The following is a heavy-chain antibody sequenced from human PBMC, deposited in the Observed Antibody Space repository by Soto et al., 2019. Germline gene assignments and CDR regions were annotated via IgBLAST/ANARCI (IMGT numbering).Heavy chain of an antibody. J-gene: IGHJ3*01. CDR2: IYYNGST. CDR1: GVSITSGSYY. D-gene: IGHD4-17*01. Sequence: PSETLSLTCPLSGVSITSGSYYSTWVRQHPRKGLEWIGYIYYNGSTYFSPSLKSRLTISLDTSKSQFSLKLSSVHAPDTAMYYCARARLRAVYAFDFWGQGTMVTVSS. V-gene: IGHV4-31*03. CDR3: ARARLRAVYAFDF.